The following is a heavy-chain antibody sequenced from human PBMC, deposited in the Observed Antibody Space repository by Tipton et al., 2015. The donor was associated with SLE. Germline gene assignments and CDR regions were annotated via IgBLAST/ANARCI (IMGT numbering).Heavy chain of an antibody. CDR1: GGSISSRNYY. Sequence: TLSLTCIVSGGSISSRNYYWGWIRQPPGKGLEWIGSMYYSGSTHYNPSLKSRVTILEDTSKNQFSLKLRSVTAADTAVYYCASADWDIRYFDLWGRGTLVSVSS. CDR3: ASADWDIRYFDL. CDR2: MYYSGST. D-gene: IGHD1-26*01. V-gene: IGHV4-39*07. J-gene: IGHJ2*01.